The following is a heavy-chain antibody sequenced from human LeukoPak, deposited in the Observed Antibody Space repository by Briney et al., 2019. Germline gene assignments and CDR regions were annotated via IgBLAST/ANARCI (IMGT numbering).Heavy chain of an antibody. Sequence: GGSLRLSCAASGFTFSNYGMHWVRQAPGKGLEWVSAISGSGGTGTYYADSVKGRFTISRDNSKNTLYLQMNSLRAEDTAVYYCARKGQGSNWAAEYFQNWGQGTLVTVSS. D-gene: IGHD6-13*01. V-gene: IGHV3-23*01. CDR2: ISGSGGTGT. CDR1: GFTFSNYG. J-gene: IGHJ1*01. CDR3: ARKGQGSNWAAEYFQN.